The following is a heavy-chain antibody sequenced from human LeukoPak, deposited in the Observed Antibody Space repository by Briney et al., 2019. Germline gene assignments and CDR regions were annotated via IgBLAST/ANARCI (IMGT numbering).Heavy chain of an antibody. J-gene: IGHJ4*02. CDR1: GFTFSSYW. D-gene: IGHD5-12*01. V-gene: IGHV3-7*02. CDR3: ASDIMTTIAGY. Sequence: GGSLRLSCAASGFTFSSYWMSWVRQAPGKGLEWVANIKQDGSEKYYVDSVKGRFTISRDNAKSSLYLQMNSLRAEDTAMYYCASDIMTTIAGYWGQGTLVTVSS. CDR2: IKQDGSEK.